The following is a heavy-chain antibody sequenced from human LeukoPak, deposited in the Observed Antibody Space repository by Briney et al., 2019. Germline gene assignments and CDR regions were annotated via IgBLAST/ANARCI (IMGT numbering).Heavy chain of an antibody. V-gene: IGHV3-21*01. J-gene: IGHJ4*02. D-gene: IGHD5-18*01. CDR2: ISSSSSYI. CDR3: AREEEYSYGYCDY. CDR1: GFTFSSYS. Sequence: GGSLTLSCAASGFTFSSYSMNWLRQAPGKGLEWGSSISSSSSYIYYADSVKGRFTISRDNAKNSLYLRMNSLRAEDTAVYYCAREEEYSYGYCDYWGQGTLVTVSS.